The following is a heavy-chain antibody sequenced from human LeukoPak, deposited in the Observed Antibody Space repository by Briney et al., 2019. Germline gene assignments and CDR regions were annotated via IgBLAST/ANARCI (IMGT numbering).Heavy chain of an antibody. CDR1: GGSITSNSYY. CDR3: ARGRRDGYMLLWEDY. J-gene: IGHJ4*02. CDR2: IYYSGST. Sequence: SETLSLTCTVSGGSITSNSYYWGWIRLPPGNWLEWIGSIYYSGSTYYNPSLKSRVTISVDTSKNQFSLKLSSVTAADTAVYYCARGRRDGYMLLWEDYWGQGTLVTVSS. V-gene: IGHV4-39*07. D-gene: IGHD5-24*01.